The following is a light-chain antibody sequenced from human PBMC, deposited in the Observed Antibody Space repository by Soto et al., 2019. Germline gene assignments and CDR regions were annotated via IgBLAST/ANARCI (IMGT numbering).Light chain of an antibody. CDR1: QSISSW. Sequence: DIQMTQSPSTLSASVGDRVTITCRASQSISSWLAWYQQKPGKAPKLLIYKASSVESGVPSRFSGSGSGTEFTLTISSLQPADFATYYCQQYNSYSYTFGQGTKLEIK. V-gene: IGKV1-5*03. CDR2: KAS. CDR3: QQYNSYSYT. J-gene: IGKJ2*01.